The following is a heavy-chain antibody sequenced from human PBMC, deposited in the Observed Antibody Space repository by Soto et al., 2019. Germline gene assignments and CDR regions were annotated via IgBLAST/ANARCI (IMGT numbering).Heavy chain of an antibody. J-gene: IGHJ5*02. D-gene: IGHD3-22*01. CDR1: GFTFSSYG. CDR2: ISYDGSNK. V-gene: IGHV3-30*18. CDR3: AKGSYYYDSSGYDL. Sequence: GGSLRLSCAASGFTFSSYGMHWVRQAPGKGLEWVAVISYDGSNKYYADSVKGRFTISRDNSKNTLYLQMNSLRAEDTAVYYCAKGSYYYDSSGYDLWGQGTLVTVSS.